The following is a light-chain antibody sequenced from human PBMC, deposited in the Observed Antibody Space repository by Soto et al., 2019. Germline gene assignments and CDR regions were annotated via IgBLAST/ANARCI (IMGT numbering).Light chain of an antibody. V-gene: IGLV2-14*01. CDR3: RSFTSSMTNV. CDR1: SSVVGGYNS. CDR2: DVT. J-gene: IGLJ1*01. Sequence: QSALTQPASVSGSPGQSITISCTGTSSVVGGYNSVSWYQQHPGKAPKLILYDVTDRPSGVSYRFSGSKSGNTASLTISGLQAADEADYFCRSFTSSMTNVFGSGTKVTVL.